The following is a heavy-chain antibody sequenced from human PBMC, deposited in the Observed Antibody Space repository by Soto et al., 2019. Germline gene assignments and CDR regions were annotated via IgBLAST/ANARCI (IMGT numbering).Heavy chain of an antibody. CDR3: ARPEGSWGYMDV. V-gene: IGHV4-39*01. Sequence: QLQLQESGPGLVKPSETLSLTCTVSGGSISSSSYYWGWIRQPPGKGLEWIGSIYYSGSTYYNPSLKSRVTRSVDTSKNQFSLKLSSVTAADTAVYYCARPEGSWGYMDVWGKGTTVTVSS. J-gene: IGHJ6*03. CDR2: IYYSGST. D-gene: IGHD6-13*01. CDR1: GGSISSSSYY.